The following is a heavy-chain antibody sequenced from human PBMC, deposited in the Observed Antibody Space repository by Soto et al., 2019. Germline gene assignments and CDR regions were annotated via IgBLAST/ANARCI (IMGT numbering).Heavy chain of an antibody. Sequence: PSETLSLTCTVSGGSISNYYWSWIRQPPGKGLEWIGYIYYSGSANYNPSLKSRVTISVDTSKNEFSLKLNSVTAADTAVYFWARSVAVAGANIDYWCQGTQVTVSS. J-gene: IGHJ4*02. CDR2: IYYSGSA. CDR3: ARSVAVAGANIDY. CDR1: GGSISNYY. V-gene: IGHV4-59*01. D-gene: IGHD6-19*01.